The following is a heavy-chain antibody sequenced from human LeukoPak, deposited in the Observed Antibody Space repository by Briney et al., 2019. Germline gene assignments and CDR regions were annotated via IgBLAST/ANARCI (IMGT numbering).Heavy chain of an antibody. D-gene: IGHD3-3*01. J-gene: IGHJ4*02. CDR1: KFTFRNYW. V-gene: IGHV3-48*04. CDR3: VREGDDFWSGATLFDY. Sequence: GGSLRLSCAASKFTFRNYWMSWVRQAPGKGLEWVSYISGSGNTIYYADSVNGRFTISRDNAKDSLYLQMNSLRAEDTAVYYCVREGDDFWSGATLFDYWGQGALVTVSS. CDR2: ISGSGNTI.